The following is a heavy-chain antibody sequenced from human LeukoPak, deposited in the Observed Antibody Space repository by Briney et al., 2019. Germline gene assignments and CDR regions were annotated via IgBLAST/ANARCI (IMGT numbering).Heavy chain of an antibody. CDR3: ARDPTTVTTSYGMDV. CDR2: ISSSSSYT. J-gene: IGHJ6*04. CDR1: GFTFSDYY. D-gene: IGHD4-17*01. Sequence: GGSLRLSCAASGFTFSDYYMSWIRQAPGRGLEWVSYISSSSSYTNYADSVKGRFTISRDNAKNSPYLQMNSLRAEDTAVYYCARDPTTVTTSYGMDVWGKGTTVTVSS. V-gene: IGHV3-11*06.